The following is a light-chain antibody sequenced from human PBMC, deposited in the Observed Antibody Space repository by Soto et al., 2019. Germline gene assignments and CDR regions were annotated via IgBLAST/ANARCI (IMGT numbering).Light chain of an antibody. CDR3: QHYNSFYSRT. J-gene: IGKJ1*01. V-gene: IGKV1-5*01. CDR1: QSISSW. CDR2: DAS. Sequence: DIQMTQSPSTLSASVGDRVTITCRASQSISSWLAWYQQKPGKAPKLLSYDASSLESGVPSRFSGTGSGAEFTLTISSLQPDDFATYYGQHYNSFYSRTVGQGTKVDIK.